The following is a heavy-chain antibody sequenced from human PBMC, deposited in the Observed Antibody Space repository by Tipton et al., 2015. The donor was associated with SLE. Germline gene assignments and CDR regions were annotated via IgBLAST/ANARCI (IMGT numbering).Heavy chain of an antibody. CDR3: ARHTDWLRPGDI. J-gene: IGHJ3*02. CDR2: IHYSGST. V-gene: IGHV4-59*08. D-gene: IGHD5-12*01. CDR1: GDSISTYF. Sequence: TLSLTCTVSGDSISTYFWSWIRQPPGKGLEWIGYIHYSGSTNYNPSLRSRVTTSVDTSKNHFSLKLGSLTAADTAMYYCARHTDWLRPGDIWGQGTMVTVSS.